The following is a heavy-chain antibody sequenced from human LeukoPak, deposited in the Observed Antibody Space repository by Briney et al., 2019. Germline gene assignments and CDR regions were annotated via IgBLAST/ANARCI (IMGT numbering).Heavy chain of an antibody. CDR1: GFTFSTYW. CDR3: VGFNYGDYPGDY. CDR2: INSDGSST. D-gene: IGHD4-17*01. V-gene: IGHV3-74*01. J-gene: IGHJ4*02. Sequence: GGSLRLSCAASGFTFSTYWMHWVRQPPGKGLVWVSRINSDGSSTDYADSVKGRFTISRDNAKSTLYLLMNSLRAEDTAVYYCVGFNYGDYPGDYWGQGTLVTVSS.